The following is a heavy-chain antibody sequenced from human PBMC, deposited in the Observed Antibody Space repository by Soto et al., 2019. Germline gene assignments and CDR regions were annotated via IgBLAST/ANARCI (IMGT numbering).Heavy chain of an antibody. V-gene: IGHV4-34*01. CDR3: ARGRRYSSSSMIYYYYYGMDV. CDR2: INHSGST. Sequence: SETLSLTCAVYGGSFSGYYWSWIRQPPGKGLEWIGEINHSGSTNYNPSLRSRVTISVDTSKNQFSLKLSSVNAADTAVYYCARGRRYSSSSMIYYYYYGMDVWGKGTTVTVSA. CDR1: GGSFSGYY. J-gene: IGHJ6*04. D-gene: IGHD6-6*01.